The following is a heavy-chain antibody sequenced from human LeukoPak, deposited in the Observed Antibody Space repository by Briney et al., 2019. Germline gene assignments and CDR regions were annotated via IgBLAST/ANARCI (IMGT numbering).Heavy chain of an antibody. CDR3: ARSRSGSVAGTSDY. Sequence: PGGSLRLSCAASGFTFSSYAMSWVRQAPGKGLEWVSAISGSGGSTYYADSVKGRFTISRDVSRNTLFLQMISLRAEDTALYYCARSRSGSVAGTSDYWGQGTLVIVSS. V-gene: IGHV3-23*01. D-gene: IGHD6-19*01. CDR1: GFTFSSYA. J-gene: IGHJ4*02. CDR2: ISGSGGST.